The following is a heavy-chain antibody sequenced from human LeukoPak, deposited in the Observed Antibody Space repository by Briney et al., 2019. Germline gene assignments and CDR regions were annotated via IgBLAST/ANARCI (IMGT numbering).Heavy chain of an antibody. CDR2: ISYDGGNK. Sequence: GGSLRLSCVASGFTFSSYGMHWVRQAPGKGLEWVAVISYDGGNKYYADSVKGRFTISRDNSKNTLYLQMNSLRAEDTAVYYCAKDGDIAAAAYYFDYWGQGTLVTVSS. V-gene: IGHV3-30*18. D-gene: IGHD6-13*01. CDR1: GFTFSSYG. CDR3: AKDGDIAAAAYYFDY. J-gene: IGHJ4*02.